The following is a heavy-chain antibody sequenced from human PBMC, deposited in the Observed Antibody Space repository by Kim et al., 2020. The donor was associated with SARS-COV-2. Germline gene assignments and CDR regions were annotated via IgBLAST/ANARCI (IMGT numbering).Heavy chain of an antibody. J-gene: IGHJ4*02. D-gene: IGHD1-26*01. V-gene: IGHV3-23*01. CDR2: T. CDR3: VKGAWVDY. Sequence: TYAAGSVKGRVTVSRDRASNPLYLQMNSLRADDTSVYYCVKGAWVDYWGPGTLVTVSS.